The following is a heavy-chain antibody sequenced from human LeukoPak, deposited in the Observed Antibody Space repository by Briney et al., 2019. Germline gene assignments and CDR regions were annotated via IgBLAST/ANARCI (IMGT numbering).Heavy chain of an antibody. J-gene: IGHJ3*02. D-gene: IGHD3-10*01. Sequence: ASVKVSCKASGYTFTSYGISWVRQAPGQGLEWMGWISAYNGNTNYAQKLQGRVTMTTDTSTSTAYMELRSLRSDDTAVYYCARDQGPIYYYGSGSYYPPRGDAFDIWGQGTMVTVSS. CDR2: ISAYNGNT. CDR3: ARDQGPIYYYGSGSYYPPRGDAFDI. V-gene: IGHV1-18*01. CDR1: GYTFTSYG.